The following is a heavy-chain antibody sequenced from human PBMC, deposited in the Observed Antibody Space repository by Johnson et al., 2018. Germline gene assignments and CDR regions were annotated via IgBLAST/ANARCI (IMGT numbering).Heavy chain of an antibody. CDR1: GFTFSSYA. J-gene: IGHJ3*01. CDR2: ISSSSSYI. V-gene: IGHV3-21*01. CDR3: ARDSESSWLGGA. D-gene: IGHD6-13*01. Sequence: VQLVESGGGLVQXGGSLRLSCAASGFTFSSYAMSWVRQAPGKGLEWVSSISSSSSYIYYAASVKGRFTISRDNAKNSLYLQMNSLRAEDTAVYYCARDSESSWLGGAWGQGTMVTVSS.